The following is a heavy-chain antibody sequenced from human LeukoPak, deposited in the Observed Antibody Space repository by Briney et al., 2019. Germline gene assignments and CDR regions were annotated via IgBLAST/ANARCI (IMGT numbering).Heavy chain of an antibody. J-gene: IGHJ6*02. D-gene: IGHD3-10*01. V-gene: IGHV1-69*10. CDR2: IIPILGIA. Sequence: ASVKVSCKASGGTFSSYAFSWVRQAPGQGLEWMGGIIPILGIANYAQKFQSRVTLTAGKSTSTAYIELSSRRSEDTAVYYCAREFYYGSWSPYGMDVWGQGTTVTVSS. CDR3: AREFYYGSWSPYGMDV. CDR1: GGTFSSYA.